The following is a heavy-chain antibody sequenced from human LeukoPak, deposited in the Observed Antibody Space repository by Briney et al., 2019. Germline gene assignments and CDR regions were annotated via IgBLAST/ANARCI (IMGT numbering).Heavy chain of an antibody. CDR2: IWYDGSNK. CDR1: GFTFSSYG. J-gene: IGHJ6*02. CDR3: ARDPRFSGMDV. V-gene: IGHV3-33*01. Sequence: LPGGSLRLSRAASGFTFSSYGMHWVRQAPGKGLEWVAVIWYDGSNKYYADSVKGRFTISRGNSKNTLYLQMNSLRAEDTAVYYCARDPRFSGMDVWGQGTTVTVSS.